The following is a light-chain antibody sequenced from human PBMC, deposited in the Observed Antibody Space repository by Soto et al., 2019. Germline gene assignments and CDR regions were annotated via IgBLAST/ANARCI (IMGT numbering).Light chain of an antibody. CDR2: EVN. CDR3: SSYAGSNYVI. Sequence: QSALTQPPSASGSPGQSVTISCTGTSSDVGGYNYVSWYQQHPGKAPKLMIYEVNKRPSGVPDRFSGSKSDNTASLTVSGLQAEDEAYYYCSSYAGSNYVIFGGGIKLTVL. V-gene: IGLV2-8*01. CDR1: SSDVGGYNY. J-gene: IGLJ2*01.